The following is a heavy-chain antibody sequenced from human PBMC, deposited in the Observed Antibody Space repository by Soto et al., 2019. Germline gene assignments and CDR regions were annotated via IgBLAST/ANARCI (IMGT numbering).Heavy chain of an antibody. CDR2: IFYSGST. J-gene: IGHJ4*01. D-gene: IGHD5-18*01. Sequence: SETLSLTCTVSGDSIRNYYWSWIRQPPGKGMEYIGYIFYSGSTNYNPSLKSRVAISVDTSRNQFALKLRSVIAADTATYYCARLKRGYSYGSVIDFWGRGTLVTVSS. V-gene: IGHV4-59*01. CDR1: GDSIRNYY. CDR3: ARLKRGYSYGSVIDF.